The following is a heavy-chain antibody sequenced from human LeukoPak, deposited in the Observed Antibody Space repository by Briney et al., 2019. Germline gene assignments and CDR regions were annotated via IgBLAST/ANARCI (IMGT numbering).Heavy chain of an antibody. J-gene: IGHJ3*02. CDR1: GFTFSSYA. CDR3: ALAGGGAFDI. Sequence: GGSLRLSCAASGFTFSSYAMHWVRQAPGKGLEWVAVISYDGSNKYYADSVKGRFTISRDNSKNTLYLQMNSLRAEDTAVYYCALAGGGAFDIWGQGTMVTVSS. V-gene: IGHV3-30-3*01. CDR2: ISYDGSNK. D-gene: IGHD3-10*01.